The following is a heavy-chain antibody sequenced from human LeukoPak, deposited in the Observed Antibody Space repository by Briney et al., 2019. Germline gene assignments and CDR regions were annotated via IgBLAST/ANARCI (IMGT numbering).Heavy chain of an antibody. Sequence: GGSLRLSCAASGFTFSDYYMSWVRQAPGKGLEWVGRIKSKTDGGTTDYAAPVKGRFTISRDDSKNTLYLQMNSLKTEDTAVYYCTTDRAYLRYFDWLADDAFDIWGQGTMVTVSS. V-gene: IGHV3-15*01. CDR3: TTDRAYLRYFDWLADDAFDI. CDR1: GFTFSDYY. D-gene: IGHD3-9*01. J-gene: IGHJ3*02. CDR2: IKSKTDGGTT.